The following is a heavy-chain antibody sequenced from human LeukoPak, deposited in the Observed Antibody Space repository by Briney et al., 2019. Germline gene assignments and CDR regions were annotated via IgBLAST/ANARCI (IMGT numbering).Heavy chain of an antibody. CDR3: ARDLNSGWYIDY. J-gene: IGHJ4*02. CDR1: GYIFTNYF. V-gene: IGHV1-46*01. Sequence: GASVKVSCKASGYIFTNYFMHWVRQAPGQGLEWMGIINPSGGSTSYAQKFQGRVTMTRDTSTSTVYMELSSLRSEDTAVYYCARDLNSGWYIDYWGQGTLVTVSS. D-gene: IGHD6-19*01. CDR2: INPSGGST.